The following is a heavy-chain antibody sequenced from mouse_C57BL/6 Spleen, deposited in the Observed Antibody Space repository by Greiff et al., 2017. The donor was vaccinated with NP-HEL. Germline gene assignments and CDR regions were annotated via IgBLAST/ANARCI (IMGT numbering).Heavy chain of an antibody. V-gene: IGHV5-16*01. CDR2: INYDGSST. D-gene: IGHD2-3*01. Sequence: DVKLVESEGGLVQPGSSMKLSCTASGFTFSDYYMAWVRQVPEKGLEWVANINYDGSSTYYLDSLKSRFIISRDNAKNILYLQMSSLKSEDTATYYCARGYEDYAMDYWGQGTSVTVSS. CDR3: ARGYEDYAMDY. CDR1: GFTFSDYY. J-gene: IGHJ4*01.